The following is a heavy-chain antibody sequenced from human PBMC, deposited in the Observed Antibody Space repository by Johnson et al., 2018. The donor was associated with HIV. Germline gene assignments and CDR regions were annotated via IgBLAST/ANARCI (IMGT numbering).Heavy chain of an antibody. D-gene: IGHD2-21*01. Sequence: VQLVESGGGVVQPGRSLRLSCAASGFTFSDYWMSWVRQAPGKGLEWVANINQDGSESYYVDSVKGRFTISRDNAKRSLFLQMNSVRAEDTAVYYCARSQGSGEGAFDMWGKGTMVTVSS. V-gene: IGHV3-7*05. CDR2: INQDGSES. CDR1: GFTFSDYW. J-gene: IGHJ3*02. CDR3: ARSQGSGEGAFDM.